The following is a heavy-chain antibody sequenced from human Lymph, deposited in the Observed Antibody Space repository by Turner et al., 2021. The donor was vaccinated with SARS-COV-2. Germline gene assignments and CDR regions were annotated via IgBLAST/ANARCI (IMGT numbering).Heavy chain of an antibody. CDR3: AKDPNWYILSAVDY. Sequence: EVQLLESGGGLVQPGGSLRLSCSASGFTFSSYAMSCVRQAPGKGLEWISTISNSGGSTYYADSVKGRFTISRDNSKNTLYLQMNSLRAEDTAVYYCAKDPNWYILSAVDYWGQGTLVTVSS. J-gene: IGHJ4*02. CDR2: ISNSGGST. D-gene: IGHD1-1*01. CDR1: GFTFSSYA. V-gene: IGHV3-23*01.